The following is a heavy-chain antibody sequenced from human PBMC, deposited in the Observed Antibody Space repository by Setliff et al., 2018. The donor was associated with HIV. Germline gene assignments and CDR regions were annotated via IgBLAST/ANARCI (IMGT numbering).Heavy chain of an antibody. J-gene: IGHJ3*02. V-gene: IGHV1-2*02. D-gene: IGHD6-13*01. Sequence: ASVKVSCKASGYTFSDYYMHWVRQAPGQGLEWMGWINPNSGGTNYAQKFQGRVNMTRDTSISTTYMELSRLRSDDTAVDYCARDPGYKSNWYGVFDIWGQGTMVTVSS. CDR2: INPNSGGT. CDR1: GYTFSDYY. CDR3: ARDPGYKSNWYGVFDI.